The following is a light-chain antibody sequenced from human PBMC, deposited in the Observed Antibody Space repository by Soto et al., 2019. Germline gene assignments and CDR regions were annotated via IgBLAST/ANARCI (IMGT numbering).Light chain of an antibody. J-gene: IGKJ1*01. Sequence: DIQLTQSPSFLSASVGDRVTITCRARQDSSSYLAWYQQRPGKVPRFLTHAASTIKSGIPSRFNATGSGTAFTLTISSLRPEDFATYYCQQLNRVPRTFGQGTKVE. V-gene: IGKV1-9*01. CDR2: AAS. CDR3: QQLNRVPRT. CDR1: QDSSSY.